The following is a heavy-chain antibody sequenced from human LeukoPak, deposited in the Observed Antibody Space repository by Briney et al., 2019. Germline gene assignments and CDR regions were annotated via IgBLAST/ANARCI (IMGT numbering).Heavy chain of an antibody. V-gene: IGHV4-34*01. J-gene: IGHJ4*02. Sequence: PSETLSLTCAVYGGSFSGYYWSWIRQPPGKGLEWIGEINHSGSTNYNPSLKSRVTISVDTSKNQFSLKLSSVTAADTAVYYCARQRHYYDSSGYYYVFDYWGQGTLVTVSS. D-gene: IGHD3-22*01. CDR2: INHSGST. CDR3: ARQRHYYDSSGYYYVFDY. CDR1: GGSFSGYY.